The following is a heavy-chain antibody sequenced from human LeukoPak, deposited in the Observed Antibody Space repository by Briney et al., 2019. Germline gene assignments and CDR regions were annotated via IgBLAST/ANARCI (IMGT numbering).Heavy chain of an antibody. CDR3: ASRTWIQLWKEY. CDR1: GGSFSGYY. V-gene: IGHV4-34*01. Sequence: SETLSLTCAVYGGSFSGYYWSWIRQPPGKGLEWIGEINHSGSTNYNPSLKSRVTISVDTSKNQFSLKLSSVTAADTAVYYCASRTWIQLWKEYWGQGTLVTVSS. CDR2: INHSGST. D-gene: IGHD5-18*01. J-gene: IGHJ4*02.